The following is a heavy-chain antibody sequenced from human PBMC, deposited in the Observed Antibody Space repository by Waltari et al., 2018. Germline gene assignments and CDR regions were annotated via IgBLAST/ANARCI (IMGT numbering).Heavy chain of an antibody. CDR2: IIPIFGTA. V-gene: IGHV1-69*14. CDR3: ASEGPKGVVVIPQH. Sequence: QVQLVQSGAEVKKPGSSVKVSCKASGGTFSSYAITWVRQAPGQGLEWMGGIIPIFGTANYAQKFQGRVTITADKSTSTAYMELSSLRSEDTAVYYCASEGPKGVVVIPQHWGQGTLVTVSS. D-gene: IGHD2-21*01. CDR1: GGTFSSYA. J-gene: IGHJ1*01.